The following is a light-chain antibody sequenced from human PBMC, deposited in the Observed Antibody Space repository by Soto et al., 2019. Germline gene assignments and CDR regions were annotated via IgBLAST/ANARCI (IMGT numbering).Light chain of an antibody. V-gene: IGLV1-44*01. CDR3: AAWDDSLYVRV. Sequence: SVLTQPPSASGTPGQRVTISCSGSSSNIGANTVNWYQQLPGTAPKLLISNNDQRPSGVPDRFSGSKSGTSASLAISGLQSEDVADYYCAAWDDSLYVRVFGSVTKVTV. J-gene: IGLJ1*01. CDR2: NND. CDR1: SSNIGANT.